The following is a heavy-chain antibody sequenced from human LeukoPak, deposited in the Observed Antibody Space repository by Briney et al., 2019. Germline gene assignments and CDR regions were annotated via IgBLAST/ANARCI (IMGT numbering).Heavy chain of an antibody. J-gene: IGHJ4*02. CDR3: AIRAVITPYFDY. CDR2: ISPDGSRA. CDR1: GFTFSSYW. D-gene: IGHD1-26*01. V-gene: IGHV3-74*03. Sequence: QTGGSLRLSCAAPGFTFSSYWMHWLRQAPGKGLMWVSRISPDGSRAEYADSVKGRFTISRDNSKNTLYLQMNSLRAEDTAVYYCAIRAVITPYFDYWGQGTLVTVSS.